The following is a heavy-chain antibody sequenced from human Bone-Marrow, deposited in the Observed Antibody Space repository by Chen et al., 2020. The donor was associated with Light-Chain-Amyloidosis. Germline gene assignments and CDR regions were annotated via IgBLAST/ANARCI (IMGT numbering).Heavy chain of an antibody. J-gene: IGHJ6*04. Sequence: QLQLQESGPGLVKPSETLSLTCGVSGDSISRSSHYWGWIRQPPGKGLEWIGSIYYNGDTYYTPSFQGSVTISVDPSEAKLSLGLSSVTVADTAVYYSAGPGCETTTMGRSTRDSYGMDVWGAGTTVTVAS. CDR3: AGPGCETTTMGRSTRDSYGMDV. D-gene: IGHD1-1*01. CDR2: IYYNGDT. CDR1: GDSISRSSHY. V-gene: IGHV4-39*01.